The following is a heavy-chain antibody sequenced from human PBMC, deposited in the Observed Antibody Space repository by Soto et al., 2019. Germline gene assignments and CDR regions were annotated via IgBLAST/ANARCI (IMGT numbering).Heavy chain of an antibody. CDR1: GFTFSSYW. V-gene: IGHV3-74*01. CDR3: ARLEVVGAILSDYYGMDV. CDR2: INSDGSST. D-gene: IGHD1-26*01. J-gene: IGHJ6*02. Sequence: GSLRLSCAASGFTFSSYWMHWVRQAPGKGLVWVSRINSDGSSTSYADSVKGRFAISRDNAKNTLYLQMNSLRAEDTAVYYCARLEVVGAILSDYYGMDVWGQGTTVTVSS.